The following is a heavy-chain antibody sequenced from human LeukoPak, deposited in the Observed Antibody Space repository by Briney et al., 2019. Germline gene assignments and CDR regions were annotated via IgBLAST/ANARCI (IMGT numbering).Heavy chain of an antibody. Sequence: SETLSLTCTVSGGSISTSNYYWGWIRQPPGKGLEWIGSIYYSGSTYYNPSLKSRVTISVDTSKNQFSLKLSSVTGADTAVYYCAGPRYFDFDYWGQGTLVTVSS. D-gene: IGHD3-9*01. CDR2: IYYSGST. CDR1: GGSISTSNYY. CDR3: AGPRYFDFDY. V-gene: IGHV4-39*07. J-gene: IGHJ4*02.